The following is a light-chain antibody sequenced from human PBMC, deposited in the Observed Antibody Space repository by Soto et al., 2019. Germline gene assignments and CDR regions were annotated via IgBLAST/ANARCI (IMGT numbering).Light chain of an antibody. Sequence: EIVMTQSPATLSVSPGERVTLSCRASQSVSSNLAWFQQKPGQAPRLLIYGASTRATGIPARFSGSGSGTEFTLTISSLQSEDFAVYYCQQYNNWPPGQVTFGGGTKVEIK. CDR3: QQYNNWPPGQVT. V-gene: IGKV3-15*01. CDR2: GAS. J-gene: IGKJ4*01. CDR1: QSVSSN.